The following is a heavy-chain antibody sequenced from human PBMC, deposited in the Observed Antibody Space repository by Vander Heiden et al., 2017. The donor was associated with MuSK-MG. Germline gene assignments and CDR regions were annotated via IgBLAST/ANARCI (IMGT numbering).Heavy chain of an antibody. Sequence: EVQLVESGGGLVKPGGSLRLSCAASGFTFSNAWMSWVRQAPGKGLEWVGRIKSKTDGGTTDYAAPVKGRFTISRDDSKNTLYLQMNSLKTEDTAVYYCTTDMQQQRPNYYGMDVWGQGTTVTVSS. CDR2: IKSKTDGGTT. V-gene: IGHV3-15*01. CDR3: TTDMQQQRPNYYGMDV. J-gene: IGHJ6*02. CDR1: GFTFSNAW. D-gene: IGHD6-13*01.